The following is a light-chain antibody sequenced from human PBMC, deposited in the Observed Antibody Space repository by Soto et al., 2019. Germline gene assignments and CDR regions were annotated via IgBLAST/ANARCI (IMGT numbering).Light chain of an antibody. CDR2: AGS. CDR3: LQDYTYPLT. J-gene: IGKJ4*01. CDR1: QGVGND. V-gene: IGKV1-6*01. Sequence: AIQLTQSPSSLSAAVGDRVTITCRASQGVGNDLALYRQKPGQAPELVIYAGSKSHTGVPSRFSGTGSGTEFALTITGLQSDDLATYFCLQDYTYPLTFGGGTKVDIK.